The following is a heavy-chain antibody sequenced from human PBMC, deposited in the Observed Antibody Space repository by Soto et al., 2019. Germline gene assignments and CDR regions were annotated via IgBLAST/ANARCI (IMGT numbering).Heavy chain of an antibody. CDR1: GGSISSGGYY. J-gene: IGHJ4*02. D-gene: IGHD1-26*01. Sequence: QVQLQESGPGLVKPSQTLSLTCTVSGGSISSGGYYWSWIRQHPGKGLEWIGYIFYSGSTYYNPSLKSRVTLSVDTSKNQFYLKLSSVTAADTAVYYCAREGGIVGATAADYWGQGTLVTVSS. V-gene: IGHV4-31*03. CDR2: IFYSGST. CDR3: AREGGIVGATAADY.